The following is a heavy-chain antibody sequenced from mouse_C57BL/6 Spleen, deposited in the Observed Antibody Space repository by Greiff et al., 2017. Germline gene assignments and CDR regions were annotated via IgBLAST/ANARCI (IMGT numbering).Heavy chain of an antibody. CDR2: IDPSDSET. Sequence: QVQLQQPGAELVRPGSSVKLSCTASGYTFTSYWMHWVKQRPIQGLEWIGNIDPSDSETHYNQKFQDKATLTVDKSSSTAYMQLSSLTSEDSAVYYCARLRGDYDWFAYWGQGTLVTVSA. CDR3: ARLRGDYDWFAY. CDR1: GYTFTSYW. D-gene: IGHD2-4*01. J-gene: IGHJ3*01. V-gene: IGHV1-52*01.